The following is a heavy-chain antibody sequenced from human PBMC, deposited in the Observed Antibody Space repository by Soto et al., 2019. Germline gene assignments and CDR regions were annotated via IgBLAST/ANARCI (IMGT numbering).Heavy chain of an antibody. CDR1: GFTFSDYS. D-gene: IGHD5-12*01. CDR3: ARDVLSGYSNFDY. J-gene: IGHJ4*02. CDR2: ISSANFTT. V-gene: IGHV3-48*02. Sequence: GGSLRLSCAASGFTFSDYSMNWVRQAPGKGLEWLSYISSANFTTYYADSVKGRFTISRDNAKNLLFLQMNSLRDEDTAVYYCARDVLSGYSNFDYWGQGTLVTVSS.